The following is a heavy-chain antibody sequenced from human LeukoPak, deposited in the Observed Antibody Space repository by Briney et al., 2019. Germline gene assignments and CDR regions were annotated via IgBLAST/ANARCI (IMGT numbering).Heavy chain of an antibody. CDR3: XRDVNYDHTX. V-gene: IGHV3-66*01. D-gene: IGHD5-12*01. Sequence: LXXVSXIXSXXTAHYXDSVKXRFTISRDNSKNTLYLQMNNLRAEDTAVYYCXRDVNYDHTXWGQGTLVTVSS. CDR2: IXSXXTA. J-gene: IGHJ4*02.